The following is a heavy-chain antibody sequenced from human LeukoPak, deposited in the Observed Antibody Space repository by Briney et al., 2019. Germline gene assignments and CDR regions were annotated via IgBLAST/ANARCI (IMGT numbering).Heavy chain of an antibody. D-gene: IGHD6-6*01. V-gene: IGHV1-2*06. J-gene: IGHJ4*02. CDR3: ARDLGSSGPY. CDR1: GFSFTGYF. Sequence: GASVKVSCKASGFSFTGYFMHWVRQAPGQGPEWMGRIDPNSGGTNYALKFQGRVTMTRDTPITTAYMDLSRLRSDDTAVYYCARDLGSSGPYWGQGTLVTVSS. CDR2: IDPNSGGT.